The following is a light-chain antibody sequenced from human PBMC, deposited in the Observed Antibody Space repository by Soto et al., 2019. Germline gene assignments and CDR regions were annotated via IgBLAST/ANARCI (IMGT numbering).Light chain of an antibody. V-gene: IGLV1-40*01. J-gene: IGLJ2*01. CDR1: RSNIGGGYD. Sequence: QSVLTQPPSVSGAPGQRVTISCTGSRSNIGGGYDVHWYQHLPGTAPKLLIYGNSSRPSGVPDRFSGSKSGTSASLAITGLQAEYEGDYYCQSYDRSLSVVFGGGTKVTVL. CDR2: GNS. CDR3: QSYDRSLSVV.